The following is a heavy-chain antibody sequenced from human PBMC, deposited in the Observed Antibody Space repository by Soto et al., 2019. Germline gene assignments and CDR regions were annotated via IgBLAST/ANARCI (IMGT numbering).Heavy chain of an antibody. CDR1: GFTFSDYA. D-gene: IGHD6-19*01. V-gene: IGHV3-30*18. J-gene: IGHJ4*01. CDR2: VSHDGRNT. CDR3: AKGGRQRLVISAVNY. Sequence: VQLVESGGGVVQPGRSLRLSCAASGFTFSDYAMHWVRQAPGKGLEWVAVVSHDGRNTHYADSVKGRFTISRDSSKDTVLLETTSLGAEATAAYYCAKGGRQRLVISAVNYWGEGALVSVAS.